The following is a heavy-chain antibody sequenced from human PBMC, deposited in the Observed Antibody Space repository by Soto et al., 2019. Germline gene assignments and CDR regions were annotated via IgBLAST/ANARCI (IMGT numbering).Heavy chain of an antibody. D-gene: IGHD3-22*01. J-gene: IGHJ1*01. V-gene: IGHV3-53*01. CDR2: IYSGGST. CDR1: GFTVSSNY. Sequence: EVQLVESGGGLIQPGGSLRLSCAASGFTVSSNYMSWVRQAPGKGLEWVSVIYSGGSTYYADSVKGRFTISRDNSKNTLYLQTNSLRAEDTAVYYCARDLVESGYPEYFQHWGQGTLVTVSS. CDR3: ARDLVESGYPEYFQH.